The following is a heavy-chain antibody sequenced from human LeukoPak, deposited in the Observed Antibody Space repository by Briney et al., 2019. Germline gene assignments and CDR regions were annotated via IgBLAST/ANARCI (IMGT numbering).Heavy chain of an antibody. D-gene: IGHD6-19*01. Sequence: GGSLRLSCAASGFTFSSYAMSWVRQAPGKGLEWVSSISGNGGSAYYADSVKGRFTISRDNSKNTLYLQMNSLRAEDTAVFYCAKDRPYIAVAGGPFDYWGQGTLVTVSS. V-gene: IGHV3-23*01. CDR2: ISGNGGSA. CDR1: GFTFSSYA. CDR3: AKDRPYIAVAGGPFDY. J-gene: IGHJ4*02.